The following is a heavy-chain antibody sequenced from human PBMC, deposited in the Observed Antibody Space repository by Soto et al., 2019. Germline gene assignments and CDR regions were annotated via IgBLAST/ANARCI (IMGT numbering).Heavy chain of an antibody. V-gene: IGHV3-21*01. D-gene: IGHD6-19*01. CDR2: ISSSSSYI. Sequence: EVQLVESGGGLVKPGGSLRLSCAASGFTFSSYSMNWVRQAPGKGLEWVSSISSSSSYIYYADSVKGRFTISRDNAKNSLYLQMNSLRAEDTAVYYCARDSGGWTYASDIWGQGTMVTVSS. J-gene: IGHJ3*02. CDR1: GFTFSSYS. CDR3: ARDSGGWTYASDI.